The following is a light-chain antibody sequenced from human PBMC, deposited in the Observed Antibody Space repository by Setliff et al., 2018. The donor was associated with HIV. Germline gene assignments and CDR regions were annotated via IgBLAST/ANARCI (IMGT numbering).Light chain of an antibody. CDR3: SSYAITNTLP. CDR1: SRDVGGYNY. CDR2: EVR. V-gene: IGLV2-14*01. Sequence: SALTQPASVSGSPGQSITISCTGTSRDVGGYNYVSWYQQHPGKAPKLIIYEVRNRPSGVSNRFSGSKSGNTASLTISGLQTEDEADYYCSSYAITNTLPFGTGTRAPS. J-gene: IGLJ1*01.